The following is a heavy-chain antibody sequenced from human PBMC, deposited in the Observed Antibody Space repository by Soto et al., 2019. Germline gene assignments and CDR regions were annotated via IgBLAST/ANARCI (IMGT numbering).Heavy chain of an antibody. J-gene: IGHJ3*02. Sequence: PSETLRLTCTLYAGYVSSGSYYRSWIRQPRGKGLEWIGYIYYSGSTNYNPSLKSRVTISVGTSKNQFSLKLRSVTAADTAVYYCARDLQRGYSYGYGAFDIWGQGTMVTVSS. V-gene: IGHV4-61*01. CDR3: ARDLQRGYSYGYGAFDI. CDR1: AGYVSSGSYY. D-gene: IGHD5-18*01. CDR2: IYYSGST.